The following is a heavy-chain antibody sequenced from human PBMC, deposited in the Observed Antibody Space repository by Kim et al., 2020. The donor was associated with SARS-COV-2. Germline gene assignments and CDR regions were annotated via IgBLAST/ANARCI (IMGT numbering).Heavy chain of an antibody. D-gene: IGHD6-19*01. CDR3: ARIGYSSSCFDY. V-gene: IGHV3-7*01. Sequence: GGSLRLSCAASGFTFSNYWMSWVRQAPGKGMEWVANLKQDGSDKNYMDSVKGRFTISSDNAKNSVYLQMNSLRAEDTALYYCARIGYSSSCFDYWGQGTLVPASS. CDR2: LKQDGSDK. J-gene: IGHJ4*02. CDR1: GFTFSNYW.